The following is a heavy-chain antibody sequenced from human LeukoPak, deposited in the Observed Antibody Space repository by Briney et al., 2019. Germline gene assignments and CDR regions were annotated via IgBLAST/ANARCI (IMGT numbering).Heavy chain of an antibody. CDR2: IYTSGST. Sequence: KTSETLSLTCTVSGGSISSGSYYWSWIRQPAGKGLEWIGRIYTSGSTNYNPSLKSRVTISVGTSKNQFSLKLSSVTAADTAVYYCARGHYDFWSGYYMETYHNWFDPWGQGTLVTVSS. CDR3: ARGHYDFWSGYYMETYHNWFDP. J-gene: IGHJ5*02. V-gene: IGHV4-61*02. CDR1: GGSISSGSYY. D-gene: IGHD3-3*01.